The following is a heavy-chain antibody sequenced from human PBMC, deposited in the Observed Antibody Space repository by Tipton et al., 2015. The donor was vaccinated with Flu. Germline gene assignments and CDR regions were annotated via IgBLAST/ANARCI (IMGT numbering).Heavy chain of an antibody. CDR3: AMGDGDSDY. CDR1: GGSISSYY. Sequence: GLVKPSETLSLTCTVSGGSISSYYWSWIRQPPGKGLEWIGYIYYSGSTNYNPSLKSRVTISVDTSKNQFSLKLSSVTAADTAVYYCAMGDGDSDYWDQGTLVTVSS. V-gene: IGHV4-59*01. D-gene: IGHD4-17*01. CDR2: IYYSGST. J-gene: IGHJ4*02.